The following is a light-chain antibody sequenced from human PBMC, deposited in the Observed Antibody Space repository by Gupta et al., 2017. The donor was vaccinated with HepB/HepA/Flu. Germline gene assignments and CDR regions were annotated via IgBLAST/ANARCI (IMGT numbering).Light chain of an antibody. V-gene: IGKV3-11*01. CDR1: ESVSHS. J-gene: IGKJ4*01. CDR2: DAS. CDR3: QQRSNWPPFT. Sequence: ELVFIQSPATLSLSPGERATLSCRASESVSHSLVWYQQKPGQAPRLLIYDASSRATGIATRFSGSGSGTDFTLTISSLEPEDFAVYYCQQRSNWPPFTFGGGTKVEMK.